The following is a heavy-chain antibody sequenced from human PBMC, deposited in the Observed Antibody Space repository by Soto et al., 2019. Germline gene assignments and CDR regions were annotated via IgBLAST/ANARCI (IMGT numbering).Heavy chain of an antibody. J-gene: IGHJ5*02. CDR2: INHSGST. D-gene: IGHD1-26*01. CDR3: ARVLVGATSWFDP. V-gene: IGHV4-34*01. CDR1: GGSFSGYY. Sequence: ASETLSLTCAVYGGSFSGYYWSWIRQPPGKGLEWIGEINHSGSTNYNPSLKSRVTISVDTSKNQFSLKLSSVTAADTAVYYCARVLVGATSWFDPWGQGTLVTVSS.